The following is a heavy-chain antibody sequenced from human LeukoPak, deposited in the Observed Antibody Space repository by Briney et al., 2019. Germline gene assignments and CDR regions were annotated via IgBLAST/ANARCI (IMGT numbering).Heavy chain of an antibody. CDR1: GYTFTSYS. Sequence: ASVKVSCKASGYTFTSYSINWVRQTPGQGLEWMGWISAYNGNTKYAQKLQGRVTMTTDTSTSTAYMELRSLRSDDTAVYYCARGLGGSGSYFLTFDYWGQGTLVTVSS. J-gene: IGHJ4*02. CDR3: ARGLGGSGSYFLTFDY. CDR2: ISAYNGNT. D-gene: IGHD1-26*01. V-gene: IGHV1-18*01.